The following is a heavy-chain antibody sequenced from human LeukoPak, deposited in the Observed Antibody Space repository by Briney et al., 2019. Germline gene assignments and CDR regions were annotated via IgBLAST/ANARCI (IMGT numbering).Heavy chain of an antibody. CDR2: IYPGDSDT. D-gene: IGHD3-10*01. J-gene: IGHJ5*02. Sequence: GESLKISCQGSGYDFTGHWIDWVRQMPGKGLEWIGTIYPGDSDTTYSPSFQGQVTISADKSIFTAYLQWSSLKASDTAIYYCARRRYYGSGTLNWLDPWGQGTLVTVSS. V-gene: IGHV5-51*01. CDR1: GYDFTGHW. CDR3: ARRRYYGSGTLNWLDP.